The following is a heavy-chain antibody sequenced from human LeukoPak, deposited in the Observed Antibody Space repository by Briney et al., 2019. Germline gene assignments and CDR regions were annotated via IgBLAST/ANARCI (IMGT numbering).Heavy chain of an antibody. V-gene: IGHV3-33*01. CDR2: MWYDGRNK. D-gene: IGHD3-16*01. CDR3: ARVGDMEAFDI. CDR1: GFTLSSFG. J-gene: IGHJ3*02. Sequence: GGSLRLSCAASGFTLSSFGMVWVRQAPGRGLEWVTLMWYDGRNKYYADSVKGRFTISRDNSKNTVYLQMNSLRGEDTAVYYCARVGDMEAFDIWGQGTRVTVSS.